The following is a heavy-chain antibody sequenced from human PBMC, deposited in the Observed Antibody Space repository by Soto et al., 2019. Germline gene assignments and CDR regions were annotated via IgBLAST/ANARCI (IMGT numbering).Heavy chain of an antibody. V-gene: IGHV5-51*01. CDR3: ARRSGYDLVSYYGMDV. CDR1: GYSFAGYW. D-gene: IGHD5-12*01. Sequence: GESLKISCKGSGYSFAGYWITWVRQKPGKGLEWMGIIYPGDSDTRYSPSFQGQVTISADKSISTAYLQWSSLKASDTAMYYCARRSGYDLVSYYGMDVWGQGTTVTVSS. CDR2: IYPGDSDT. J-gene: IGHJ6*02.